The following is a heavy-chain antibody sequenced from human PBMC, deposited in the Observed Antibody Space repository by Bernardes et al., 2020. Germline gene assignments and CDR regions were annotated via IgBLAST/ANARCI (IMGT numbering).Heavy chain of an antibody. CDR3: ARAPYSSSSGAWWFDP. CDR2: ISSSSSYI. D-gene: IGHD6-6*01. CDR1: GFTFSSYS. J-gene: IGHJ5*02. Sequence: GGSLRLSCAASGFTFSSYSMNWVRQAPGKGLEWVSSISSSSSYIYYADSVKGRFTISRDNAKNSLYLQMNSLRAEDTAGYYCARAPYSSSSGAWWFDPWGQGTLVTVSS. V-gene: IGHV3-21*01.